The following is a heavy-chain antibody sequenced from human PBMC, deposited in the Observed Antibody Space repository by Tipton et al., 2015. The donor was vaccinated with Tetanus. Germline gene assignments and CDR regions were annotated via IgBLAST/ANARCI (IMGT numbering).Heavy chain of an antibody. D-gene: IGHD6-13*01. CDR1: GGTFSGYY. CDR2: IHPSGGT. Sequence: LRLSCTIYGGTFSGYYCSWIRQPPGRGLEWIAEIHPSGGTNYNPSLTSRVTLSQDTSRSQFSLKLISVTAADTAVYYCARSEQQLVRGYYYYYYMDVWGKGTTVTVSS. V-gene: IGHV4-34*01. CDR3: ARSEQQLVRGYYYYYYMDV. J-gene: IGHJ6*03.